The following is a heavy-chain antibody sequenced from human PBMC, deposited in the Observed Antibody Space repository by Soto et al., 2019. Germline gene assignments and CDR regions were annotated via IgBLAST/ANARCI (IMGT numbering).Heavy chain of an antibody. V-gene: IGHV4-59*01. J-gene: IGHJ4*02. Sequence: QVQLQESGPGLVKPSETLSLTCTVSGGSISSYYWSWIRQPPGKGLEWIGYIYYSGSTNYNPSLKSRVTISVDTSKNQFSLKLSSVTAADTAVYYCARGANYYDSSGYYFDYWGQGTLVTVSS. CDR1: GGSISSYY. D-gene: IGHD3-22*01. CDR2: IYYSGST. CDR3: ARGANYYDSSGYYFDY.